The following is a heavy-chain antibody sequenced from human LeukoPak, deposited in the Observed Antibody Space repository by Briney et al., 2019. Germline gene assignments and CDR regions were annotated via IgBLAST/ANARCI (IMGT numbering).Heavy chain of an antibody. V-gene: IGHV3-7*02. CDR1: GFTFSSIW. J-gene: IGHJ6*02. CDR3: AKNRGPHGFDV. Sequence: GGSLRLSCAAAGFTFSSIWMSWVRQAPGKGLEWVANIKHDGSETNYVDSVRGRFTISRDNAENSLHLQMNSLRVEDTALYYCAKNRGPHGFDVWGQGTTVTVSS. CDR2: IKHDGSET. D-gene: IGHD2/OR15-2a*01.